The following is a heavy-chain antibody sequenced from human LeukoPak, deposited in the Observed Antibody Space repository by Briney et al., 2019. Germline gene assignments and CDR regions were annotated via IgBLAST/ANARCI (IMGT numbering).Heavy chain of an antibody. J-gene: IGHJ4*02. CDR2: ISGGGLST. CDR3: AKDSGLDYYDGSGFSFDY. V-gene: IGHV3-23*01. Sequence: PGGSLRLSCAASGFTFSSYAMSWVRQAPGKGLEWVSAISGGGLSTYYADSVKGRLTISRDNSKNTLYLQMNSLRAEDTAVYYCAKDSGLDYYDGSGFSFDYWGQGTLVTVSS. D-gene: IGHD3-22*01. CDR1: GFTFSSYA.